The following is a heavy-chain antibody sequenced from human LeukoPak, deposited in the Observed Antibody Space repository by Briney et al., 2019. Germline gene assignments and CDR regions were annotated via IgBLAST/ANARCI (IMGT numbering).Heavy chain of an antibody. CDR1: GYTFTSYG. Sequence: ASVKVSCKASGYTFTSYGISWVRQAPGQGLEWMGWISAYNGNTNYAQKLQGRVTMTTDTSTSTAYMELSSLRSEDTAVYYCASRNPYSSSWNYYYMDVWGKGTTVTVSS. V-gene: IGHV1-18*01. J-gene: IGHJ6*03. CDR2: ISAYNGNT. D-gene: IGHD6-13*01. CDR3: ASRNPYSSSWNYYYMDV.